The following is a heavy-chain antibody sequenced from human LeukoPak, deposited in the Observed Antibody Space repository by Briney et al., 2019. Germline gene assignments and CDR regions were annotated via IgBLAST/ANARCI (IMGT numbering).Heavy chain of an antibody. CDR3: ARAGGYHFCAFDY. V-gene: IGHV1-18*01. CDR2: ISAYNGNT. CDR1: GYTFTSYG. Sequence: ASVKVSCKASGYTFTSYGISWVRQAPGQGLEWMGWISAYNGNTNYAQKLQGRVTMTTDTSTSPAYMELRSLSSDDSAVSYCARAGGYHFCAFDYWGQGTLVTVSS. J-gene: IGHJ4*02. D-gene: IGHD5-12*01.